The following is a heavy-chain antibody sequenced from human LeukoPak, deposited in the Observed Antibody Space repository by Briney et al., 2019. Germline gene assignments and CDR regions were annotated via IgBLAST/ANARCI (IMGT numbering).Heavy chain of an antibody. D-gene: IGHD3-22*01. V-gene: IGHV4-59*01. CDR2: IYNSDNS. CDR1: GGSITNYY. Sequence: YPSQTLSLTCTVSGGSITNYYWNWIRQPPGKGLEWIGYIYNSDNSNYNPSLKSRVTISADTSNNQFSLRLNSVTSADTAVYYCARVPEQITMMGGAFDIWGQGTLVTVSS. J-gene: IGHJ3*02. CDR3: ARVPEQITMMGGAFDI.